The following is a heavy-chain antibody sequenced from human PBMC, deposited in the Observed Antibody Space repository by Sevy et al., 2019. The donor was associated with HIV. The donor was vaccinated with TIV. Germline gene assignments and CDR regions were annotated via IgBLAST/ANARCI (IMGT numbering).Heavy chain of an antibody. D-gene: IGHD3-22*01. CDR3: ARLDYYDSSGYYFLAFDI. V-gene: IGHV4-59*01. CDR2: IYYTGST. Sequence: SETLSLTCTVSGGSISSYYWSWIRQPPGKGLEWIGYIYYTGSTNYNPSLKSRVTISVDTSKNQFSLKLSSVTAADTAVYYCARLDYYDSSGYYFLAFDIWGQGTMVTVSS. CDR1: GGSISSYY. J-gene: IGHJ3*02.